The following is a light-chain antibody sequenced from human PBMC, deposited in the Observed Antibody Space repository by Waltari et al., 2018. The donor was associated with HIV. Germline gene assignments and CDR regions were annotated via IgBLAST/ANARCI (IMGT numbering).Light chain of an antibody. J-gene: IGLJ2*01. CDR2: GNN. V-gene: IGLV1-40*01. Sequence: QSVLTQPPSVSGAPGQRVTISCTGSSSNIGAGYAVHWYQQLPGTAPKLLIYGNNNRPSGVPDRFSGSKSGTSASLAITGLQAEDEADYYCQSYGSSLSGFVVFGGGTKLTVL. CDR3: QSYGSSLSGFVV. CDR1: SSNIGAGYA.